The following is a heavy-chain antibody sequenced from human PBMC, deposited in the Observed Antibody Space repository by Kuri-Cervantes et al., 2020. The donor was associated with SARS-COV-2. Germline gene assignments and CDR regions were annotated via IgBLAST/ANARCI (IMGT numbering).Heavy chain of an antibody. J-gene: IGHJ4*02. Sequence: VGFLRRSCVASGFTFSSYAMHWVRQAPGKGLEWVAVISYDGSSKYYADSVKGRFTISRDNSKNTLYLQMNSLRAEDTAVYYCAREAYYDFWSGYHTRTDYFDYWGQGTLVTVSS. D-gene: IGHD3-3*01. CDR1: GFTFSSYA. V-gene: IGHV3-30-3*01. CDR2: ISYDGSSK. CDR3: AREAYYDFWSGYHTRTDYFDY.